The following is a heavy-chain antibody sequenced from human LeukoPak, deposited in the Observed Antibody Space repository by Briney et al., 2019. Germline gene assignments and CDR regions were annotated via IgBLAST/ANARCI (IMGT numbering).Heavy chain of an antibody. CDR2: ISGSGGGT. Sequence: PGGSLRLSCAASGFTFSSYAMSWVRQAPGKGLEWVSAISGSGGGTYYADSVKGRFTISRDNSKNTLYLQMNSLRAEDTAVYYCARTLGGAAMVSLFDYWGQGTLVTVSS. J-gene: IGHJ4*02. CDR3: ARTLGGAAMVSLFDY. V-gene: IGHV3-23*01. D-gene: IGHD5-18*01. CDR1: GFTFSSYA.